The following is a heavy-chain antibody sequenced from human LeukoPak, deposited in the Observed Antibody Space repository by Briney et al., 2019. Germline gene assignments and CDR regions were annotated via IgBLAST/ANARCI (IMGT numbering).Heavy chain of an antibody. CDR2: INPSGGST. V-gene: IGHV1-46*01. CDR1: GGTFSIYA. CDR3: ARDPLMSSHT. Sequence: GASVTVSFKASGGTFSIYAISWVRQAPGQGLEWMGIINPSGGSTSYAQKFQGRVTMTRDTSTSTVYMELSSLRSEDTAVYYCARDPLMSSHTWGQGTLVTVSS. J-gene: IGHJ5*02.